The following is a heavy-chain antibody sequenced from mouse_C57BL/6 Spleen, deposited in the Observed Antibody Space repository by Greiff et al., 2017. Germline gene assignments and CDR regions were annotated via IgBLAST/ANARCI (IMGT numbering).Heavy chain of an antibody. Sequence: EVKLVESGGGLVKPGGSLKLSCAASGFTFSDYGMHWVRQAPEKGLEWVAYISSGSSTIYYADTVKGRFTISRDNAKNTLFLQMTSLRSEDTAMYYCASRYYGSSYYAMDYWGQGTSVTVSS. CDR1: GFTFSDYG. D-gene: IGHD1-1*01. J-gene: IGHJ4*01. CDR2: ISSGSSTI. CDR3: ASRYYGSSYYAMDY. V-gene: IGHV5-17*01.